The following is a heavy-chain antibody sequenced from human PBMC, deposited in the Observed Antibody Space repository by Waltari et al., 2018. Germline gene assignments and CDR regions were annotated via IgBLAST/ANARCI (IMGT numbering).Heavy chain of an antibody. CDR3: ARGRGDGANFFFDY. D-gene: IGHD3-3*01. CDR1: GASVSSGGYS. J-gene: IGHJ4*02. CDR2: VYTRGST. Sequence: QVQLQESGPGLVKPSQTLSLICTVSGASVSSGGYSWSWTRQPAGKGLEWIGLVYTRGSTKYHPSLKSRVTISVDTSKNQFSLKLSSVTAADTAIYYCARGRGDGANFFFDYWGQGTLVTGS. V-gene: IGHV4-61*02.